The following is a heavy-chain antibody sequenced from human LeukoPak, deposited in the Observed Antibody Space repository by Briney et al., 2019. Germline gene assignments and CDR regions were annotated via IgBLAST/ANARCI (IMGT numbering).Heavy chain of an antibody. CDR3: ARDRGSTCYDLYGY. Sequence: GQSLRLSCAASGFTVSSNYMSWVRQAPGKGLEWVSVIYSGGSTYYADSVKGRLTISRDNSKNTLYLQMNSLRAEDTAVYYCARDRGSTCYDLYGYWGQGTLVTVSS. J-gene: IGHJ4*02. CDR2: IYSGGST. CDR1: GFTVSSNY. V-gene: IGHV3-66*01. D-gene: IGHD5-12*01.